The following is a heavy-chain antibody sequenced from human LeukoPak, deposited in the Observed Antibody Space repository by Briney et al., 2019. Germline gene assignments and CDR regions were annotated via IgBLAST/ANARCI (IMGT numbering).Heavy chain of an antibody. CDR1: GFTFKNYG. Sequence: PGRSLRLSCAASGFTFKNYGIHWVRQAPGKELEWVASIKQDGFEKHYVGFVQGRFSISRDNAEKSLYLQMSSLRAEDTAVYYCASGSSGSYHEAFGIWGQGTMVTVSS. CDR2: IKQDGFEK. D-gene: IGHD3-22*01. J-gene: IGHJ3*02. V-gene: IGHV3-7*01. CDR3: ASGSSGSYHEAFGI.